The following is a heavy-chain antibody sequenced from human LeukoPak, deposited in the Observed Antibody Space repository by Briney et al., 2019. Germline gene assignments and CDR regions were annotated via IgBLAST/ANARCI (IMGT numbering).Heavy chain of an antibody. CDR1: GFTFSSYG. J-gene: IGHJ4*02. Sequence: SGRSLRLSCAASGFTFSSYGMHWVRQAPGKGLEWVAVISYDGSNKYYADSVKGRFTISRDNSKNTLYLQMNSLRAEDTAVYYCAKDRRLHLGELSFEAMSYWGQGTLVTVSS. V-gene: IGHV3-30*18. D-gene: IGHD3-16*02. CDR3: AKDRRLHLGELSFEAMSY. CDR2: ISYDGSNK.